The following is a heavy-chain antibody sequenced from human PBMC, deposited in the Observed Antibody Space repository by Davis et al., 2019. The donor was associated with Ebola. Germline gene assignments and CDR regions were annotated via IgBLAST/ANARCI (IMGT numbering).Heavy chain of an antibody. V-gene: IGHV3-7*01. J-gene: IGHJ4*02. CDR1: GFIFTDYW. CDR2: IKQDGSEI. Sequence: PGGSLRLSCAASGFIFTDYWMGWVRQAPWKGPEWVANIKQDGSEIYYVDSVKGRFSISRDNAKKSLFLEMNSLRVEDTAIYYCARGVWFVGGGQGTLVTVSS. CDR3: ARGVWFVG. D-gene: IGHD2-21*01.